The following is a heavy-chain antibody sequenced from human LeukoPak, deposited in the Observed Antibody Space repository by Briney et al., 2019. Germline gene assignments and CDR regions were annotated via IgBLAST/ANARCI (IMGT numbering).Heavy chain of an antibody. J-gene: IGHJ3*02. V-gene: IGHV4-61*02. CDR3: ARVRQHPRRHDAFDI. Sequence: PSETLSLTCTVAGGSISSGSYYWSWIRQPAGKGLEWIGRIYTSGSTNYNPSLKSRVTISVDTSKNQFSLKLSSVTAADTAVYYCARVRQHPRRHDAFDIWGQGTMVTVSS. CDR2: IYTSGST. D-gene: IGHD6-13*01. CDR1: GGSISSGSYY.